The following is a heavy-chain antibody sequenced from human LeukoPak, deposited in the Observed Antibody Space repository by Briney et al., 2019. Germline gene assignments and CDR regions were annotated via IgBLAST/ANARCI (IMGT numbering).Heavy chain of an antibody. CDR3: ARLGLGGAFDI. Sequence: SQTLSLTCAISGDSVSSNSAVWNWIRQSPSRGLEWVGRTYYRSKWYNDYAVSVKSRIPIKPDTSKIQFSLQLNSATPEDTAVYYCARLGLGGAFDIWGQGTMVTVSS. CDR1: GDSVSSNSAV. D-gene: IGHD2-15*01. CDR2: TYYRSKWYN. V-gene: IGHV6-1*01. J-gene: IGHJ3*02.